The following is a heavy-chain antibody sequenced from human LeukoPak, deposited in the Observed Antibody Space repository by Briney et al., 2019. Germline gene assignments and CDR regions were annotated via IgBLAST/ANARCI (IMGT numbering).Heavy chain of an antibody. CDR2: INHSGST. CDR1: GGSFSGYY. Sequence: SETLSLTCAVYGGSFSGYYWSWIRQPPGKGLEWIGEINHSGSTNYNPSLKSRVTISVDTSKNQFSLKLSSVTAADTAVYYCAGLPSSSSVYYGMAVWGQGTTVTVSS. D-gene: IGHD6-6*01. CDR3: AGLPSSSSVYYGMAV. J-gene: IGHJ6*02. V-gene: IGHV4-34*01.